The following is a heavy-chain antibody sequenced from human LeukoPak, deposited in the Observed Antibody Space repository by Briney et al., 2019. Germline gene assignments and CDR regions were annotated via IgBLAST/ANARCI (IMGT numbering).Heavy chain of an antibody. CDR2: IIPILGIA. CDR1: GGTFSSYA. CDR3: ARSGLVVPAAPIRYAFDI. J-gene: IGHJ3*02. D-gene: IGHD2-2*01. Sequence: SVKVSCKASGGTFSSYAISWVRQAPGQGLEWMGRIIPILGIANYAQKFQGRVTITADKSTSTAYMELSSLRSEDTAVYYCARSGLVVPAAPIRYAFDIWGQGTMVTVSS. V-gene: IGHV1-69*04.